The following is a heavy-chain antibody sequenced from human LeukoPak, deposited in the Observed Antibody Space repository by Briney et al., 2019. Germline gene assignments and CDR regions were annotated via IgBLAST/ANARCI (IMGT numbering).Heavy chain of an antibody. CDR3: VRARLKRRENFFDY. Sequence: GGSLTLSCATSGFTFSNHAMNWVRQAPGQGRERVAYTSRVGCDISYEDYVKGGFTTSTDNANSSLYLQMNSLRAEDTAVYYCVRARLKRRENFFDYWGQGTLVTVSS. CDR1: GFTFSNHA. J-gene: IGHJ4*02. D-gene: IGHD2-21*02. CDR2: TSRVGCDI. V-gene: IGHV3-48*03.